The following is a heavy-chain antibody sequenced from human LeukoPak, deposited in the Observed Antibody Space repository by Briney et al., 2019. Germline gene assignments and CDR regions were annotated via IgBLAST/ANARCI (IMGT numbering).Heavy chain of an antibody. J-gene: IGHJ4*02. V-gene: IGHV4-39*01. Sequence: SETLSLTCTISAGSISSSRYYLDWIRQPPGKGLEWIGNFYYNGNTYYNPSLKSRVRISGDTSKNQFSLRLTSVTAADTAVYYCARATFSYSTGWYPHYWGPGTLVTVSS. CDR3: ARATFSYSTGWYPHY. D-gene: IGHD6-19*01. CDR2: FYYNGNT. CDR1: AGSISSSRYY.